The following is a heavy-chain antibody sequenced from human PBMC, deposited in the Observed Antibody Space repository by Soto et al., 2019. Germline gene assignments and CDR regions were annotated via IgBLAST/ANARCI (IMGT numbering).Heavy chain of an antibody. CDR2: VSATAGTT. V-gene: IGHV3-23*01. D-gene: IGHD3-16*01. CDR1: GFMFSSYS. Sequence: HPGGSLRLSCAASGFMFSSYSMSWVRQAPGKGLEWVSLVSATAGTTYYTDSVKGRFTISRDNSRNTVYLQMNSLRADDTAVYYCAKDRLAGGFDYWGQGTLVTVSS. CDR3: AKDRLAGGFDY. J-gene: IGHJ4*02.